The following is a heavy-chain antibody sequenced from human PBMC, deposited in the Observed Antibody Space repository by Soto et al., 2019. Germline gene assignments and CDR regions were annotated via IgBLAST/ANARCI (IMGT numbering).Heavy chain of an antibody. CDR3: ATDKYGAGRVGVHS. Sequence: QVPLVQSGAEVKKPGALLRVSCETSGGTSTIYTITWVRQAPGQGLQWMGRIVPTLRITNYAQEFQGRLTITADSSTSTAHIELTSLTSEDTAVYYCATDKYGAGRVGVHSWGQGTLVTVSS. J-gene: IGHJ5*02. D-gene: IGHD1-26*01. V-gene: IGHV1-69*08. CDR1: GGTSTIYT. CDR2: IVPTLRIT.